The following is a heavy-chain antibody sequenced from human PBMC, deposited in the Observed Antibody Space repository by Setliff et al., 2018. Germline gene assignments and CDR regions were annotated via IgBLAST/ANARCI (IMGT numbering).Heavy chain of an antibody. CDR1: GGSISSSDSNTNW. CDR2: INHSGNT. V-gene: IGHV4-4*02. D-gene: IGHD3-10*01. CDR3: ARVEEFYYYYSYMDV. J-gene: IGHJ6*03. Sequence: SETLSLTCAVSGGSISSSDSNTNWWSWVRQPPGKGLEWIGEINHSGNTNYNPSLKSRVTVSVDKPKNQFSLKLSSVTAADTAVYYCARVEEFYYYYSYMDVWDKGTTVTVSS.